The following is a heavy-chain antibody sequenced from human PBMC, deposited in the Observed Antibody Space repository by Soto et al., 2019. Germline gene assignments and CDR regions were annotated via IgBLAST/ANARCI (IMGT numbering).Heavy chain of an antibody. J-gene: IGHJ6*02. V-gene: IGHV3-33*01. CDR1: GFTFSSYG. D-gene: IGHD3-10*01. CDR2: IWYDGSNK. CDR3: ARDRWFGELAYYYYGMDV. Sequence: QVQLVESGGGVVQPGRSLRLSCAASGFTFSSYGMHWVRQAPGKGLEWVAVIWYDGSNKYYADSVKGRFTISRDNSKNTLYLQMNSLRAEDTAVYYCARDRWFGELAYYYYGMDVWGQGTTVTVSS.